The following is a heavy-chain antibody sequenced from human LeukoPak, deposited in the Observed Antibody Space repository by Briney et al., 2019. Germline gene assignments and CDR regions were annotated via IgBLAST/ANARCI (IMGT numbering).Heavy chain of an antibody. Sequence: PSETLSLTCTVSGGSISRGSYFWGWIRQPPGKGLEWIGSIYYSGSTYYNPSLKSRVTISIDRSKTQFSLKLSSVTAADTAVYYCARVEMATTMPALDYWGQGTLVTVSS. D-gene: IGHD5-24*01. CDR1: GGSISRGSYF. V-gene: IGHV4-39*07. CDR3: ARVEMATTMPALDY. J-gene: IGHJ4*02. CDR2: IYYSGST.